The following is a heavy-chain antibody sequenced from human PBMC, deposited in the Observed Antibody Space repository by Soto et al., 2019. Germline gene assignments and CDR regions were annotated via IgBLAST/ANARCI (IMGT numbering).Heavy chain of an antibody. CDR3: ATGLELRDYYYGMDV. Sequence: ASVKVSCKVSGYTLTELSMHWVRQAPGKGLEWMGGFDPEDGETIYAQKFQGRVTMTEDTSTDTAYMELSGLRSEDTAVYYCATGLELRDYYYGMDVWGQGTTVTVSS. V-gene: IGHV1-24*01. CDR2: FDPEDGET. D-gene: IGHD1-7*01. CDR1: GYTLTELS. J-gene: IGHJ6*02.